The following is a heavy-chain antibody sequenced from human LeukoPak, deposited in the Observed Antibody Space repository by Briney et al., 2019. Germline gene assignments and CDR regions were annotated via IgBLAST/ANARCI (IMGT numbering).Heavy chain of an antibody. J-gene: IGHJ4*01. CDR1: GFSFSNSA. CDR2: LSATGVTT. CDR3: AKGIYSSGWSYFDY. V-gene: IGHV3-23*01. D-gene: IGHD6-19*01. Sequence: GGSLRLSCAASGFSFSNSAMSWVRQALGKGLEWVSTLSATGVTTYYADSVKGRFTISRDNSENTLYLQMNSLRAEDTAVYYCAKGIYSSGWSYFDYWGHGTLVTVSS.